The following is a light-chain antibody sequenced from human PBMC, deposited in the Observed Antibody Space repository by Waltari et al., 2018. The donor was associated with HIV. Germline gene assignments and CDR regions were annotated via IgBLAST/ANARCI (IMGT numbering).Light chain of an antibody. V-gene: IGLV2-14*01. CDR3: SSYTITTAIV. J-gene: IGLJ2*01. CDR2: EVT. Sequence: QSALTQPASVSGSPGQSITISCTGTNSDVGAYNYVSWYQQHPGKAPKLLIYEVTNRPPGISNRFPGSKSGNTASMTISGLQPEDEADYYCSSYTITTAIVFGGGTKLTVL. CDR1: NSDVGAYNY.